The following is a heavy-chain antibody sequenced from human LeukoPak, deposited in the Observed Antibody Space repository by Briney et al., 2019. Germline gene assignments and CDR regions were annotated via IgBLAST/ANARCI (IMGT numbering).Heavy chain of an antibody. CDR3: ARGSGDAFLRGYYYDY. CDR1: GGSISSYY. D-gene: IGHD7-27*01. J-gene: IGHJ4*02. CDR2: IYTSGST. Sequence: SETLSLTCTVSGGSISSYYWSWIRQPAGKGLEWIGRIYTSGSTNYNPSLKSRVTMSVDTSKNQFSLKLSSVTAADTAVYYCARGSGDAFLRGYYYDYWGQGTLVTVSS. V-gene: IGHV4-4*07.